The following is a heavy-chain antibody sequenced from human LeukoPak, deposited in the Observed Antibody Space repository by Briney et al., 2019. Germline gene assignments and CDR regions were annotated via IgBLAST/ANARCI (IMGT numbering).Heavy chain of an antibody. CDR2: INHSGST. J-gene: IGHJ4*02. CDR1: GWSFSGYY. CDR3: ARDGGSVPFDY. V-gene: IGHV4-34*01. D-gene: IGHD2-15*01. Sequence: SETLSLTCAVYGWSFSGYYWSWIRQPPGKGLEWIGEINHSGSTNYNPSIKSRVTISVDTSKNPFYLKLSCVTAADTAVYYCARDGGSVPFDYWGQGTLVTVSS.